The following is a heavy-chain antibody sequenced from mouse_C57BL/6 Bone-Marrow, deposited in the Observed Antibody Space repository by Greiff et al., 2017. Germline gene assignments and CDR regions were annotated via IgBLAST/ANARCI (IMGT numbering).Heavy chain of an antibody. CDR1: GFSLTSYG. CDR2: IWSDGST. D-gene: IGHD2-1*01. CDR3: ARWGNYGYAMDY. Sequence: QVQLKQSGPGLVAPSQSLSITCTVSGFSLTSYGVHWVRQPPGKGLEWLVVIWSDGSTTYNSALKSRLSISKDNSKSQVFLKMNSLQTDDTAMYYCARWGNYGYAMDYWGQGTSVTVSS. V-gene: IGHV2-6*03. J-gene: IGHJ4*01.